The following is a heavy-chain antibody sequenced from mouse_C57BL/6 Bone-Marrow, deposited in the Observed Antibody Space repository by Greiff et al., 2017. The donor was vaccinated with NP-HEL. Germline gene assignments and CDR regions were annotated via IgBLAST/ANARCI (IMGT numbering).Heavy chain of an antibody. D-gene: IGHD2-2*01. CDR1: GYTFTDYE. V-gene: IGHV1-15*01. CDR2: IDPETGGT. J-gene: IGHJ4*01. CDR3: TRYIPWLPFYAMDY. Sequence: QVQLQQSGAELVRPWASVTLSCKASGYTFTDYEMHWVKQTPVHGLEWIGAIDPETGGTAYNQKFKGKAILTADKSSSTAYMELRSLTSEDSAVYYCTRYIPWLPFYAMDYWGQGTSVTVSS.